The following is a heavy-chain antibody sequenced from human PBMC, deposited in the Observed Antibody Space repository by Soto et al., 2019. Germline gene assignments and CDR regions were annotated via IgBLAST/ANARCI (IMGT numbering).Heavy chain of an antibody. V-gene: IGHV3-30*03. CDR1: GFTFSSYG. CDR2: ISYDGSNK. CDR3: ATDADILHSYGMDV. J-gene: IGHJ6*02. D-gene: IGHD3-9*01. Sequence: QVQLVESGGGVVQPGRSLRLSCAASGFTFSSYGMHWVRQAPGKGLEWVAVISYDGSNKYYADSVKGRFTISRDNXXNTLYLQVNSLRAEDTAVYYCATDADILHSYGMDVWGQGTTVTVSS.